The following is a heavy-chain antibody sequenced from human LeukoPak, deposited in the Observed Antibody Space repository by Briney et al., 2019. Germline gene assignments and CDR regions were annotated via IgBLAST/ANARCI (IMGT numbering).Heavy chain of an antibody. CDR2: INHSGST. CDR3: ARVGDTAMAPSAW. D-gene: IGHD5-18*01. CDR1: GVSLSGYY. V-gene: IGHV4-34*01. J-gene: IGHJ4*02. Sequence: TSETLSLTCAVNGVSLSGYYWSWIRQPPGKGLEWIGEINHSGSTNYNPSLKSRVTISVDTSKNQFSLRVNSVTAADTAVYYCARVGDTAMAPSAWWGQGTLVTVSS.